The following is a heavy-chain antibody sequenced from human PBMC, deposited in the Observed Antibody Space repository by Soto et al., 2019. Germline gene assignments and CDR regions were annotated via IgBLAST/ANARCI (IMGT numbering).Heavy chain of an antibody. CDR2: IYPGGST. J-gene: IGHJ5*02. CDR3: ARAYGSNHAKFDP. Sequence: EVQLVESGGGLIQPGGSLRLSCAASGFTVSSDYMSWVRQAPGKGLDWVSVIYPGGSTYYADSVKGRFTFSRDNSKNRLHRQRHSRRAEGAAVYSCARAYGSNHAKFDPWGQGGRVTVSS. CDR1: GFTVSSDY. V-gene: IGHV3-53*01. D-gene: IGHD2-2*01.